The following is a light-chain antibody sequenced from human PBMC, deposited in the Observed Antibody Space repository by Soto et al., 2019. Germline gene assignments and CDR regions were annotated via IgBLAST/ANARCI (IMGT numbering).Light chain of an antibody. CDR2: DVS. CDR1: SSDVGGYNY. Sequence: QSALTQPASVSGSPGQSITISCTGTSSDVGGYNYVSWYQQLPGKAPKLIIYDVSTRPSGVSSRFSASKSDNTASLTISGLQAEDEADYYCSSYASSSVVFGGGTKLTVL. V-gene: IGLV2-14*03. CDR3: SSYASSSVV. J-gene: IGLJ2*01.